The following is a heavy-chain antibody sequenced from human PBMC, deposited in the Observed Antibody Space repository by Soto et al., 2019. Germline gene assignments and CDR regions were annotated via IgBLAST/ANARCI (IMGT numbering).Heavy chain of an antibody. CDR3: ASDSPPVDY. Sequence: QVQLVQSGAEVRKPGASVKVSCKASGYTFTSYGISWVRQAPGQGLEWMGWISAYNGNTKYAQKLQSRVTMTTDTVTSTADMELRSLRSDDTALYYCASDSPPVDYWGQGTLVTVSS. J-gene: IGHJ4*02. CDR2: ISAYNGNT. CDR1: GYTFTSYG. V-gene: IGHV1-18*01.